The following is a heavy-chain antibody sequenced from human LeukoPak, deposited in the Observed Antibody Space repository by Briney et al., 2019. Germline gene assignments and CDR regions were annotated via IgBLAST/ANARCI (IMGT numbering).Heavy chain of an antibody. CDR1: GFTFSSYS. V-gene: IGHV3-21*01. CDR2: ISSSSSYI. D-gene: IGHD3-22*01. Sequence: PGGSLRLSCADSGFTFSSYSMNWVRQAPGKGLEWVSSISSSSSYIYYADSVKGRFTISRDNAKNSLYLQMNSLRAEDTAVYYCARYYDSSAIYGMDVWGQGTTVTVSS. CDR3: ARYYDSSAIYGMDV. J-gene: IGHJ6*02.